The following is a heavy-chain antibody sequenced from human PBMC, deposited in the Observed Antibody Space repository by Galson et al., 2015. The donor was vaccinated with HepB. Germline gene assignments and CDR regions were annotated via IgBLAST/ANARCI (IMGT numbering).Heavy chain of an antibody. V-gene: IGHV3-48*01. CDR2: ISSSSSTI. J-gene: IGHJ2*01. D-gene: IGHD2-21*01. Sequence: SLRLSCAASGFTFSSYSMNWVRQAPGKGLEWVSYISSSSSTIYYADSVKGRFTISRDNAKNSLYLQMNSLRAEDTAVYYCASLDVDTQAYCGGDCYPPFWGRGTLVTVSS. CDR1: GFTFSSYS. CDR3: ASLDVDTQAYCGGDCYPPF.